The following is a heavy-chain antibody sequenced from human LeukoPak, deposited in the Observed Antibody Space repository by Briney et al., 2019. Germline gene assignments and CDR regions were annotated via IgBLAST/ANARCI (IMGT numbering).Heavy chain of an antibody. J-gene: IGHJ1*01. Sequence: PGGTLRLSCAASGFTFSSYGMSWVRQAPGKGLEWVSAISGSGGSTYYADSVKGRFTISRDNSKNTLYLQMNSLRAEDTAVYYCAKESTTVTHAEYFQHWGQGTLVTVSS. D-gene: IGHD4-17*01. CDR1: GFTFSSYG. CDR2: ISGSGGST. V-gene: IGHV3-23*01. CDR3: AKESTTVTHAEYFQH.